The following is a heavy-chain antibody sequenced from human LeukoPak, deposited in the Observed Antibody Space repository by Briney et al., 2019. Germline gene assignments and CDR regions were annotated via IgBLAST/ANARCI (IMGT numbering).Heavy chain of an antibody. CDR3: ARDFSTIRRTSCLFD. Sequence: RASVKVSCKASGYTFTSYAMNWVRQAPGQGLEWMGWINTNTGNPTYAQGFTGRFVFSLDTSVSTAYLQISSLKVEDTAVYYCARDFSTIRRTSCLFDWGQGTMVTVSS. J-gene: IGHJ3*01. CDR2: INTNTGNP. CDR1: GYTFTSYA. D-gene: IGHD2-2*01. V-gene: IGHV7-4-1*02.